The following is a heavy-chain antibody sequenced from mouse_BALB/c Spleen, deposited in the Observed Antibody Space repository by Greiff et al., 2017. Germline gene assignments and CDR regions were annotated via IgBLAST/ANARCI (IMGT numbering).Heavy chain of an antibody. Sequence: DVHLVESGGGLVKPGGSLKLSCAASGFTFSDYYMYWVRQTPEKRLEWVATISDGGSYTYYPDSVKGRFTISRDNAKNNLYLQMSSLKSEDTAMYYCARGAGTLDYWGQGTTLTVSS. CDR2: ISDGGSYT. CDR3: ARGAGTLDY. V-gene: IGHV5-4*02. CDR1: GFTFSDYY. J-gene: IGHJ2*01. D-gene: IGHD4-1*01.